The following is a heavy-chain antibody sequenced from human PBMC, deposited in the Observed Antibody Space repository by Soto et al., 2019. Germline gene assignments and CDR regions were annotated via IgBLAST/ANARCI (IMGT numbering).Heavy chain of an antibody. Sequence: PGGSLRLSCAVSGFTFASHWMSWVRQAPGKGLEWVAIINEDGSQKYYVESVKGRFTISRDTPKDSLYLQMDSLRDEDTAVYYCVRDRRSGWYVGLDYWGQGTLVTVSS. CDR2: INEDGSQK. J-gene: IGHJ4*02. D-gene: IGHD6-13*01. V-gene: IGHV3-7*01. CDR1: GFTFASHW. CDR3: VRDRRSGWYVGLDY.